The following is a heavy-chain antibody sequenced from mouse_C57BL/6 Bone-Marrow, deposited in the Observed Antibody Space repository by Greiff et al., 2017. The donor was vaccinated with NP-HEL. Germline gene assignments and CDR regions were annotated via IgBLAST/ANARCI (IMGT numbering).Heavy chain of an antibody. CDR2: VYPYNGGT. CDR3: ARESLYYYGSSYGFAY. Sequence: VQLKESGPVLVKPGPSVKISCKASGFTFTDYYMHWVKQSHGKSLEWIGLVYPYNGGTSYNQKFKGKATLTVDTSSSTAYMELNSLTSEDSAVYYCARESLYYYGSSYGFAYWGQGTLVTVSA. D-gene: IGHD1-1*01. CDR1: GFTFTDYY. J-gene: IGHJ3*01. V-gene: IGHV1-36*01.